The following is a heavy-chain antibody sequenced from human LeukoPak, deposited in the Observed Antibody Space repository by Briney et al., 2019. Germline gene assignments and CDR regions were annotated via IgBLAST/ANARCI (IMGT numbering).Heavy chain of an antibody. CDR1: GFTFSSYA. CDR3: ARGAYYYGSGIFDP. CDR2: ISYDGSNK. J-gene: IGHJ5*02. V-gene: IGHV3-30*04. D-gene: IGHD3-10*01. Sequence: GGSLRLSCAASGFTFSSYAMHWVRQAPGKGLEWVAVISYDGSNKYYADSVKGRFTISRDNSKNTLYLQMHSLRAEDTAVYYCARGAYYYGSGIFDPWGQGTLVTVSS.